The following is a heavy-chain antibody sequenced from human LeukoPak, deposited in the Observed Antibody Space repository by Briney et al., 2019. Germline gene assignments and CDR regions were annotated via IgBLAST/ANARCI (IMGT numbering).Heavy chain of an antibody. CDR1: GGSFSSYY. D-gene: IGHD3-22*01. J-gene: IGHJ6*02. V-gene: IGHV4-59*01. CDR3: ASMDSSAYYYGMDV. Sequence: PSETLSLTCAVYGGSFSSYYWSWIRQPPGKGLEWIGYIYYSGSTNYNPSLKSRVTISVDTSKNQFSLKLSSVTAADTAVYYCASMDSSAYYYGMDVWGQGTTVTVSS. CDR2: IYYSGST.